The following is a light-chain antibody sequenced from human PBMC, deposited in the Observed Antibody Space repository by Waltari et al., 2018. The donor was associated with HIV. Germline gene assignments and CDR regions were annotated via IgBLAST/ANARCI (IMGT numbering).Light chain of an antibody. Sequence: QSALTQPASVSGSPGQSITISCTGTSSDVGSYNLVSWYKQHPGKAPKLMIYEVNKRPSGVSNRFSGSKSGNTASLTISGLQAEDEADYYCCSYAGSPYVFGTGTKVTVL. CDR3: CSYAGSPYV. CDR1: SSDVGSYNL. J-gene: IGLJ1*01. CDR2: EVN. V-gene: IGLV2-23*02.